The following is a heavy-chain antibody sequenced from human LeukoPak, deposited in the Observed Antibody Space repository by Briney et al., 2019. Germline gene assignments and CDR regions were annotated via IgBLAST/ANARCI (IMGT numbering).Heavy chain of an antibody. CDR1: GFRVSDYY. J-gene: IGHJ4*02. CDR3: AREGYCSSTSCYASGTYYFDY. D-gene: IGHD2-2*01. V-gene: IGHV3-66*03. CDR2: IRDSGEA. Sequence: PGGSLRLSCAVSGFRVSDYYMSWVRQAPGKGLEWVGLIRDSGEAFYADFVRGRFAISRDNSKNTLYLQMNSLRAEDTAVYYCAREGYCSSTSCYASGTYYFDYWGQGTLVTVSS.